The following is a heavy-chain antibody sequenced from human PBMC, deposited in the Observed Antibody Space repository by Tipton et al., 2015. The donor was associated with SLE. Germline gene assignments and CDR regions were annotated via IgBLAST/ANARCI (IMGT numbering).Heavy chain of an antibody. D-gene: IGHD4-17*01. V-gene: IGHV4-31*03. J-gene: IGHJ4*02. CDR3: ASDEHGDYVFDF. CDR2: IYNSGRSSYNPST. Sequence: LRLSCTVSGVSISSGSYFWSWIRQHPGQGLEWIGFIYNSGRSSYNPSTYYNPSLKSRVSMSVDTSKSQFSLNLRSVTAADTAVYYCASDEHGDYVFDFWGQGTPVTVSS. CDR1: GVSISSGSYF.